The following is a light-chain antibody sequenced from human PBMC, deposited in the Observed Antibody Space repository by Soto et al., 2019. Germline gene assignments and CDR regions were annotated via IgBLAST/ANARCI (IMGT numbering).Light chain of an antibody. CDR3: QQYNNWPLFT. J-gene: IGKJ3*01. V-gene: IGKV3-15*01. Sequence: EIVMTQSPATLSVSPGERATLSCRASQSVNNNLAWYQQKPGQAPRLLIYGASIRATGIPARFSGSESGTEFTLTISSLQSEDFAVYYCQQYNNWPLFTFGTGTQVDIK. CDR1: QSVNNN. CDR2: GAS.